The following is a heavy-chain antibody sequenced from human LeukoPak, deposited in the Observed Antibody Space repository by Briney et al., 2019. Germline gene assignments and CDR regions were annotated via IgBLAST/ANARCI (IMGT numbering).Heavy chain of an antibody. J-gene: IGHJ4*02. CDR3: ARDGDTTVSKERYFAY. CDR2: ISYDGSNE. CDR1: GFTFSNYG. Sequence: GGSLRLSCTASGFTFSNYGMHWVRQAPGKGLEWVAVISYDGSNEYYADSVKGRFTISRDNSKNTLYLQVNSLRAEDTAVYYCARDGDTTVSKERYFAYWGQGTLVTVSS. D-gene: IGHD4-17*01. V-gene: IGHV3-30*03.